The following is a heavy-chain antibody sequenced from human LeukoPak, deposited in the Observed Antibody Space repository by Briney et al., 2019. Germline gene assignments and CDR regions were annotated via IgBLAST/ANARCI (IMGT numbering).Heavy chain of an antibody. J-gene: IGHJ5*02. V-gene: IGHV1-46*01. CDR2: INPSGGST. CDR3: AKETPNTGWFDP. D-gene: IGHD1-14*01. Sequence: ASVKVSCKASGYTFTSYYMHWVRQAPGQGLEWMGIINPSGGSTSYAQKFQGRVTMTRDTSTSTVYMELSSLRSEDTAVYYCAKETPNTGWFDPWGQGTLVTVSS. CDR1: GYTFTSYY.